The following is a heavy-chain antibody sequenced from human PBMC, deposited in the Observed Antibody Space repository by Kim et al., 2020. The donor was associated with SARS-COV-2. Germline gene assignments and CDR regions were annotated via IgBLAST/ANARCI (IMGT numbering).Heavy chain of an antibody. Sequence: GGSLRLSCAASGFTFSSYSMNWVRQAPGKGLEWVSSISSSSSYIYYADSVKGRFTISRDNAKNSLYLQMNSLRAEDTAVYYCARDQGGYSSGYPPFDYWGQRTLVTVSS. J-gene: IGHJ4*02. CDR2: ISSSSSYI. D-gene: IGHD3-22*01. CDR3: ARDQGGYSSGYPPFDY. V-gene: IGHV3-21*01. CDR1: GFTFSSYS.